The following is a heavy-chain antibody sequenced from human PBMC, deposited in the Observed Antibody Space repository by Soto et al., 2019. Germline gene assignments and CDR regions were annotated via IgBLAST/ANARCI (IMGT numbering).Heavy chain of an antibody. CDR1: GFTFSSYA. Sequence: QVRLVESGGGVVQPGRSLRLSCAASGFTFSSYAMHWVRQAPGKGLEWVAVISYDGSNKYYADSVKGRFTISRDNSKNTLYLQMNSLRAEDTAVYYCARTPGTIDWYFDLWGRGTLVTVSS. D-gene: IGHD3-10*01. CDR3: ARTPGTIDWYFDL. V-gene: IGHV3-30-3*01. J-gene: IGHJ2*01. CDR2: ISYDGSNK.